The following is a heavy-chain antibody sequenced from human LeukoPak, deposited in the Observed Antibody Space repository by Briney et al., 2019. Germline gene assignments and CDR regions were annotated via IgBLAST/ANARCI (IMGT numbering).Heavy chain of an antibody. Sequence: GGSLRLSCAASGFTFSDYYMSWIRQAPGKGLEWVSYISSSSSYTNYADSVKGRFTISRDNAKNSLYLQMNSLRAEDTAVYYCARHTYDFWSGSPGDVWGQGTTVTVSS. V-gene: IGHV3-11*06. CDR3: ARHTYDFWSGSPGDV. D-gene: IGHD3-3*01. CDR1: GFTFSDYY. CDR2: ISSSSSYT. J-gene: IGHJ6*02.